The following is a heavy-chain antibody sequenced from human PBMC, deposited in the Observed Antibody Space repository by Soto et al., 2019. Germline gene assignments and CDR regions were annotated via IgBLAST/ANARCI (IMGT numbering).Heavy chain of an antibody. D-gene: IGHD3-22*01. J-gene: IGHJ4*02. CDR1: GFTFSSYA. CDR3: AKEAYYYDSSGYNPFDY. V-gene: IGHV3-23*01. Sequence: GGSLRLSCAASGFTFSSYAMSWVRQAPGKGLEWVSAISGSGGSTYYADSVKGRFTISRDNSKNTLYLQMNSLRAEDTAVYYCAKEAYYYDSSGYNPFDYWGQGTLVTVSS. CDR2: ISGSGGST.